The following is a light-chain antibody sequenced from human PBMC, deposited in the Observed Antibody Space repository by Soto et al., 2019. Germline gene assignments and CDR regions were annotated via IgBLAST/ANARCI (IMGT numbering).Light chain of an antibody. CDR1: QSISSW. J-gene: IGKJ2*01. CDR2: KAS. V-gene: IGKV1-5*03. CDR3: QQYNSYSYT. Sequence: DIQMTQSPSTLSASVGDRVTITCRASQSISSWLAWYQQKPGKAPKLLIYKASSSESGVPSRGSGSGAGTEFTLTISSLQPDDFATYYGQQYNSYSYTFGQGTKLEIK.